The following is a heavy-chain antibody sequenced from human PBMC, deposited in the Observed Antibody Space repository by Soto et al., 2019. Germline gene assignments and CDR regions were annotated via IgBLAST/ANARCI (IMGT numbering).Heavy chain of an antibody. CDR1: DFSLTNASMG. Sequence: SGPTLVNPTETLTLTCIVSDFSLTNASMGVSWIRQPPGKAPEWLAHIVSNGGESYRTSLKSRLTISKDTSKSQVVLTMSNMDPVDTATYYCARLSALVFTGVYYFDYWGQGTQVTVSS. J-gene: IGHJ4*02. V-gene: IGHV2-26*01. CDR3: ARLSALVFTGVYYFDY. D-gene: IGHD3-9*01. CDR2: IVSNGGE.